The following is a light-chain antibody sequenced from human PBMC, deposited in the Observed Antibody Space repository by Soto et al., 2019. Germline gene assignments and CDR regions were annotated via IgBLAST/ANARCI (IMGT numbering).Light chain of an antibody. CDR2: GAS. J-gene: IGKJ4*01. CDR1: QNVNSN. CDR3: QQYNNWLT. Sequence: EIVMTQSPATLSVSPGERVTLSCRASQNVNSNLAWHQQKPGQTPRLLFWGASTRATGIPERFSGSGSGTEFTLTISSLQSEDSAVYYCQQYNNWLTFGGGTKVEI. V-gene: IGKV3-15*01.